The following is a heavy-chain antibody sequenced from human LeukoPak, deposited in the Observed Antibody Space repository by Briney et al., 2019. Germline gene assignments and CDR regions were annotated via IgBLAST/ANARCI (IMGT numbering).Heavy chain of an antibody. CDR3: ARSGFSQDIVVVVAAMEYAFDI. CDR1: GGTFSSYA. Sequence: ASVKVSCKASGGTFSSYAISWVRQAPGQGLEWMGGIIPIFGTANYAQKFQGRVTITADESTSTAYMELSSLRSEDTAVYYCARSGFSQDIVVVVAAMEYAFDIWGQGILVTVSS. CDR2: IIPIFGTA. V-gene: IGHV1-69*01. J-gene: IGHJ4*02. D-gene: IGHD2-15*01.